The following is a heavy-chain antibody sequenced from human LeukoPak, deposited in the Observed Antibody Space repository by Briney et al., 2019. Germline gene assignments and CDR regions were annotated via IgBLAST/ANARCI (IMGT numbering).Heavy chain of an antibody. CDR2: ISYDGSNK. V-gene: IGHV3-30*03. J-gene: IGHJ4*02. CDR3: TRDWNDLDY. D-gene: IGHD1-1*01. CDR1: GFIFSNYG. Sequence: GSLRLSCAASGFIFSNYGMHWVRRAPGKGLEWVAVISYDGSNKYYADSVKGRFTISRDNSRNMLYLQMNSLRAEDTAVYYSTRDWNDLDYWGQGTLVTVSS.